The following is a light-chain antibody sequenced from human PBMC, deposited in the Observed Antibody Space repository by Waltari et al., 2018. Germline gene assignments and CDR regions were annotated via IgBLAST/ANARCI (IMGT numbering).Light chain of an antibody. J-gene: IGKJ1*01. CDR1: QSVSSN. V-gene: IGKV3-15*01. CDR2: GAS. Sequence: EIVMTHCPATLSVSPGERATLSCRASQSVSSNLAWYQQKPGQAPRLLIYGASTRATGIPSRFSGSGSGTEFTLTISGLQSEDFAVYYCQQYNNWPPWTFGQGTKVEMK. CDR3: QQYNNWPPWT.